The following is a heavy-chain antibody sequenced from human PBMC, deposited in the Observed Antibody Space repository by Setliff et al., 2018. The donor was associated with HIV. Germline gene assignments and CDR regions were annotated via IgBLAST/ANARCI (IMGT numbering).Heavy chain of an antibody. D-gene: IGHD3-10*01. CDR1: GFTFSTYR. CDR2: ISSSSSYI. Sequence: GGSLRLSCAASGFTFSTYRMNWVRQAPGKGLEWVSSISSSSSYIYYADSLKGRFTISRDNAKNSLYLQMNSLTAEDTAVYYCARDIGGIDSYWGQGAMVTVSS. V-gene: IGHV3-21*01. CDR3: ARDIGGIDSY. J-gene: IGHJ4*02.